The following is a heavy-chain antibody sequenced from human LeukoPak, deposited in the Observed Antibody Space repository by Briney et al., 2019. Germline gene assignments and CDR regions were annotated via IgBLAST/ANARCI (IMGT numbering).Heavy chain of an antibody. D-gene: IGHD2-2*01. CDR1: GYTFTSYY. V-gene: IGHV1-46*01. CDR2: INPSGGST. J-gene: IGHJ3*02. Sequence: ASVKVSCKASGYTFTSYYMHWVRQAPGQGLEWMGIINPSGGSTSYAQKFQGRVTMTRDTSTSTVYMELSSLRSEDTAVYYCARDSGFYRSSNLWSALSGDAFDIWGQGTMVTVSS. CDR3: ARDSGFYRSSNLWSALSGDAFDI.